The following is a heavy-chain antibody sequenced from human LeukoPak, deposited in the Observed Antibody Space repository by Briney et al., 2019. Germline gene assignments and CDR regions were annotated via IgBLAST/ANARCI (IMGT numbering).Heavy chain of an antibody. V-gene: IGHV3-30*03. Sequence: GRSLRLSCAASGFTFSSYGMHWVRQAPGKGLEWVAVISYDGSNKYYADSVKGRFTISRDNSKNTLYLQMNSLRAEDTAVYYCARDIAAANYYYYYGMDVWGQGTTVTVSS. CDR1: GFTFSSYG. CDR3: ARDIAAANYYYYYGMDV. D-gene: IGHD6-13*01. J-gene: IGHJ6*02. CDR2: ISYDGSNK.